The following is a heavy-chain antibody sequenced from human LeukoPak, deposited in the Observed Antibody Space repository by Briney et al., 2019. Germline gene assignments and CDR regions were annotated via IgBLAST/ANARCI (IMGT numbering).Heavy chain of an antibody. D-gene: IGHD2-15*01. CDR1: GFTFSRFG. J-gene: IGHJ4*02. CDR2: ISGSSSPI. Sequence: GGSLRLTCAACGFTFSRFGMNWVRQAPGKGLEWVSYISGSSSPIYYADSVKGRFTISRDNAKNSLYLQMSSLRDEDTAVYYCAQKGGADYWGQGTLVTVSS. CDR3: AQKGGADY. V-gene: IGHV3-48*02.